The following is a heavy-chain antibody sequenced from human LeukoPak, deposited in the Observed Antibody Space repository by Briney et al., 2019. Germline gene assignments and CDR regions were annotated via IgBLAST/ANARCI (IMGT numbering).Heavy chain of an antibody. Sequence: PGGSLRLSCVVSGLTFKNYAMNWFRQAPGKGLVWVSRINSDGTIIGYADSVKGRFTISRDNAKNTLYLQMNSLRADDTAVYYCARSMYCGGDCYYYFDYWGQGTLVTVAS. D-gene: IGHD2-21*02. CDR2: INSDGTII. V-gene: IGHV3-74*01. CDR3: ARSMYCGGDCYYYFDY. CDR1: GLTFKNYA. J-gene: IGHJ4*02.